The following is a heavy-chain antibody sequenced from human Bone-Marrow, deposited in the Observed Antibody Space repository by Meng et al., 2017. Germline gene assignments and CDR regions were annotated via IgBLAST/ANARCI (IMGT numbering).Heavy chain of an antibody. CDR2: TYYRSKWYN. CDR3: ARDMTTLNFDY. V-gene: IGHV6-1*01. J-gene: IGHJ4*02. D-gene: IGHD4-17*01. CDR1: GDSVSSNSDA. Sequence: SETLSLTCAISGDSVSSNSDAWNWIRQSPSRGLEWLGRTYYRSKWYNDYAVSVKSRITINPDTYKKQFSLQLDSVTPEDTSVYYCARDMTTLNFDYWGQGTLVTVSS.